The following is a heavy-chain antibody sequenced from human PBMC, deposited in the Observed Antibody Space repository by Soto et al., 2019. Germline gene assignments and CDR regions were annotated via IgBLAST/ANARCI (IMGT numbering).Heavy chain of an antibody. CDR1: GGLISSSRYY. CDR2: IYYSGST. J-gene: IGHJ6*02. D-gene: IGHD3-10*01. CDR3: ARDNTMVRGVIITDYYGMDV. Sequence: PSQTRSLTCTGSGGLISSSRYYGCWIRQPPGKGLEWIGSIYYSGSTYYNPSLKSRVTISVDTSKNQFSLKLSSVTAADTAVYYCARDNTMVRGVIITDYYGMDVWGQGTTVS. V-gene: IGHV4-39*02.